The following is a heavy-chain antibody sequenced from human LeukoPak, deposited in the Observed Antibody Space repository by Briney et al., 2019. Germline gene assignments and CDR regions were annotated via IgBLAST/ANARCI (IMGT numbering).Heavy chain of an antibody. CDR1: GGSISTYY. Sequence: PSETPSLTCTVSGGSISTYYWSWIRQSPGKGLEWIGSIYYSGSTNYNPSLKSRVTISVDTSKNQFSLELSSVTAADTAVYYCAVNLTRHTFDIWGQGTMVTVSS. CDR3: AVNLTRHTFDI. V-gene: IGHV4-59*08. J-gene: IGHJ3*02. CDR2: IYYSGST. D-gene: IGHD1-1*01.